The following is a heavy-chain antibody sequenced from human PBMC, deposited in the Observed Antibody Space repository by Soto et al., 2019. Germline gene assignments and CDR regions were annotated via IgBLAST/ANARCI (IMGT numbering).Heavy chain of an antibody. CDR2: IRSKTDNYAT. V-gene: IGHV3-73*01. Sequence: EVQLVESGGGLVQPGGSLKLSCAASGFTFSDSTLHWIRQASGKGLEWLGRIRSKTDNYATAYAASVNGRFTISRDDSKNTAYLEMNSLKTEDTAVYYCTRHFDGDLRIDDWGQGTLVTVSS. J-gene: IGHJ4*02. D-gene: IGHD4-17*01. CDR3: TRHFDGDLRIDD. CDR1: GFTFSDST.